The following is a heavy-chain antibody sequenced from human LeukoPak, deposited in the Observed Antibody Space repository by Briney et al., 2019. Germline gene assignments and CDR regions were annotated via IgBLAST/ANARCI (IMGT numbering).Heavy chain of an antibody. CDR3: TRDRRATDCSGGSCYLPFDY. CDR1: GFTFSGYE. V-gene: IGHV3-48*03. D-gene: IGHD2-15*01. Sequence: GGSLRLSCAASGFTFSGYEMNWVRQAPGKGLEWVSYISSSGSTIYYADSVKGRFTISRDNAKNSLYLQMNSLRAEDTAVYYCTRDRRATDCSGGSCYLPFDYWGQGTLVTVSS. J-gene: IGHJ4*02. CDR2: ISSSGSTI.